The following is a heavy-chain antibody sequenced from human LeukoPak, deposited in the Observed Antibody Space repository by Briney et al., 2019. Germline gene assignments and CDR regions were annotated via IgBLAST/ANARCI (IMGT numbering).Heavy chain of an antibody. CDR1: GFTFISYG. CDR3: AKDRLAYSYAQPFDY. V-gene: IGHV3-23*01. J-gene: IGHJ4*02. Sequence: SGGTLRLSCAASGFTFISYGMSWVRQAPGKGLEWVSGITGSGGSTYYADSVKGRFTISRDNSKNTLYLQINSLRAEDTAVYYCAKDRLAYSYAQPFDYWGQGTLVTVSS. D-gene: IGHD5-18*01. CDR2: ITGSGGST.